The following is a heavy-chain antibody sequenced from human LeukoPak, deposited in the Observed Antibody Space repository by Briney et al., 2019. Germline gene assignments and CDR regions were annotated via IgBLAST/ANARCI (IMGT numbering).Heavy chain of an antibody. D-gene: IGHD1-14*01. CDR2: IRGSSSPI. CDR1: GFTFSSYP. V-gene: IGHV3-48*01. Sequence: GGSLRLFCAASGFTFSSYPMNWVRQAPGKGLEWVSYIRGSSSPIYYADSVKGRFIISRDNAKNSLYLQMNSLRAEDTAMYFCARDNNRGGALDIWGQGTMVTVSS. CDR3: ARDNNRGGALDI. J-gene: IGHJ3*02.